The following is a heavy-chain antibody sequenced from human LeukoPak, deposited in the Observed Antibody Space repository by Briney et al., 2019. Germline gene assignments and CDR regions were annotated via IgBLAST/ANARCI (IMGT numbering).Heavy chain of an antibody. CDR2: IFYSGST. CDR3: ARELSGSSSSWYGGNAFDI. J-gene: IGHJ3*02. D-gene: IGHD6-13*01. V-gene: IGHV4-4*02. CDR1: GGSISSSNW. Sequence: SGTLSLTCAVSGGSISSSNWWSWVRQPPGKGLERIGEIFYSGSTNDNPSLKNRVTISVDKSKNQFSLKVSCMTAADTAVYYCARELSGSSSSWYGGNAFDIWGQGTMVTVSS.